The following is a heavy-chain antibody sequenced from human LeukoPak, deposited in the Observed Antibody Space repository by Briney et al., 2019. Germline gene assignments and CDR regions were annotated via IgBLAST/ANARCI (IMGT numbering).Heavy chain of an antibody. J-gene: IGHJ4*02. CDR2: ISSDTWTM. CDR1: GFSFSTST. Sequence: GGSLRLSCAASGFSFSTSTMNWVRQAPGKGLEWVSSISSDTWTMYYAASVKGRFTISRDNAKNSLSLQMNSLRVEDTAVYYCVRGDSRDYWGQGTLVTVSS. D-gene: IGHD1-26*01. V-gene: IGHV3-21*01. CDR3: VRGDSRDY.